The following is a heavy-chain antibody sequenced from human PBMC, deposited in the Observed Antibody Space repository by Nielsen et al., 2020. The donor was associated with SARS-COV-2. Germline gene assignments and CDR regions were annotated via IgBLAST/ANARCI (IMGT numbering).Heavy chain of an antibody. V-gene: IGHV5-51*01. CDR1: GYNFANYW. Sequence: KVSCKGSGYNFANYWIGWVRQMPGKGLEWMGVIYPGDSNIRYSPSFQGQVTISADKSISTAYLQWSSLKASDTAMYYCARHMVRGDTAMVHIFDIWGQGTMVTVSS. D-gene: IGHD5-18*01. CDR3: ARHMVRGDTAMVHIFDI. J-gene: IGHJ3*02. CDR2: IYPGDSNI.